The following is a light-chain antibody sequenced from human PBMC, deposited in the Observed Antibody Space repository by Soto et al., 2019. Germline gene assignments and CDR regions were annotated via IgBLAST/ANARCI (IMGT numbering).Light chain of an antibody. CDR2: DAS. CDR1: ESSSSY. CDR3: QQRSKWPLT. J-gene: IGKJ4*01. V-gene: IGKV3-11*01. Sequence: EIVLTQSPATLSLSPGERATLSCRASESSSSYLAWYQQRPGQAPSLLIYDASNRATGIPARFSGSGSGTDFALNIDNLEPADFAVYYCQQRSKWPLTFGGGTKVEI.